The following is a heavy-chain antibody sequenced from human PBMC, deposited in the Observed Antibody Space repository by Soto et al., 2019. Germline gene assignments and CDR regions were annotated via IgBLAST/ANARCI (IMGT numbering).Heavy chain of an antibody. V-gene: IGHV3-30*18. CDR3: AKDPMPIPTVTTIDY. CDR1: GFTFSSFG. J-gene: IGHJ4*02. Sequence: GGSLRLSCAASGFTFSSFGMHWVRRAPGEGLEWVAVISHDGSNKYSADSVKGRFTISRDNSKNTLYLQMSSLRAEDTAVYYCAKDPMPIPTVTTIDYWGQRTLVTVSS. D-gene: IGHD4-17*01. CDR2: ISHDGSNK.